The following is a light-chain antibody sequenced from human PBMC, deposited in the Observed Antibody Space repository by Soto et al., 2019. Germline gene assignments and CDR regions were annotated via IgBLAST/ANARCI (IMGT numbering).Light chain of an antibody. Sequence: QSVLTQPPSASGSPGQSVTISCTGTNNAIGVYDFVSWYQHHPGKAPRLIIYEVVQRPSGVPDRFSGSKSGNTASLTVSGLQAADEADYFCKSYAGSNTYVFGSGTKLTVL. CDR1: NNAIGVYDF. J-gene: IGLJ1*01. V-gene: IGLV2-8*01. CDR2: EVV. CDR3: KSYAGSNTYV.